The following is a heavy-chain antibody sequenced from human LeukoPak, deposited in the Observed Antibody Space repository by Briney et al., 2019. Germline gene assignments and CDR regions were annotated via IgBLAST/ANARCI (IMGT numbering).Heavy chain of an antibody. CDR1: GLTFSRYA. J-gene: IGHJ4*02. Sequence: PGGSLRLSCVVSGLTFSRYAMSWVRQAPGKGLEWVSAISESGSGTYYADSVKGRFTISRDNSKDTLSLQMNSLRAEDTAVYYCAKDIAQGYTFGSIEQDYWGQGTLVTVSS. CDR2: ISESGSGT. CDR3: AKDIAQGYTFGSIEQDY. V-gene: IGHV3-23*01. D-gene: IGHD5-18*01.